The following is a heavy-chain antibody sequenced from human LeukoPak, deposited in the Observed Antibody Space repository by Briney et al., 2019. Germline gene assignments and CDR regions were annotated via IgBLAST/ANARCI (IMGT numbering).Heavy chain of an antibody. CDR2: IYSGGST. Sequence: GGSLRLSCAASGFTVSSNYMSWVRQAPGKGLEWVSVIYSGGSTYYADSVKGRVTISRHNSKNTLYLQMNSLRAEDTAVYYCARVIRGYYDSSGYYYGYWGQGTLVTVSS. CDR3: ARVIRGYYDSSGYYYGY. CDR1: GFTVSSNY. V-gene: IGHV3-53*04. D-gene: IGHD3-22*01. J-gene: IGHJ4*02.